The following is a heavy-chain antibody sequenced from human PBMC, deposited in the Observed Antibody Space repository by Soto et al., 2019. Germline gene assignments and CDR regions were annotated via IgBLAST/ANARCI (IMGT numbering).Heavy chain of an antibody. D-gene: IGHD2-2*01. CDR2: IYYSGST. CDR3: ARRKKPAALYNWFDP. CDR1: GGSISSGGYY. V-gene: IGHV4-31*03. Sequence: QVQLQESGPGLVKPSQTLSLTCTVSGGSISSGGYYWSWIRQHPGKGLEWIGYIYYSGSTYYNPSLKSRVTISADTSKNQFSLKLSSVTAADTAVYYCARRKKPAALYNWFDPWGQGTLVTVSS. J-gene: IGHJ5*02.